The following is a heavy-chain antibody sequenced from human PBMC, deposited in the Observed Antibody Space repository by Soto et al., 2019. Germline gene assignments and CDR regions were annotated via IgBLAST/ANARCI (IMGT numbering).Heavy chain of an antibody. CDR3: ARTSGEFGVRDTDWFDP. D-gene: IGHD3-10*01. CDR1: GGSISSYY. Sequence: PSETLSLTCTVSGGSISSYYWSWIRQPPGKGLEWIGYIYYSGSTNYNPSLKSRVTIPVDTSKNQFSLKLSSVTAADTAVYYCARTSGEFGVRDTDWFDPWGQGTLVTVSS. J-gene: IGHJ5*02. V-gene: IGHV4-59*01. CDR2: IYYSGST.